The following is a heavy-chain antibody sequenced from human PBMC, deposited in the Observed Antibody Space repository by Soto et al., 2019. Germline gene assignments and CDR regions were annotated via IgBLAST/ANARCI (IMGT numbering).Heavy chain of an antibody. Sequence: PGGSLRLSCAASGFTFSSYAMSWVRQAPGKGLEWVSAISGSGGSTYYADSVKGRFTISRDNSKNTLYLQMNSLRAEDTAVYYSAKDRPGWVAVAGITGTFGYWGQGTLVTVSS. D-gene: IGHD6-19*01. CDR2: ISGSGGST. V-gene: IGHV3-23*01. CDR3: AKDRPGWVAVAGITGTFGY. J-gene: IGHJ4*02. CDR1: GFTFSSYA.